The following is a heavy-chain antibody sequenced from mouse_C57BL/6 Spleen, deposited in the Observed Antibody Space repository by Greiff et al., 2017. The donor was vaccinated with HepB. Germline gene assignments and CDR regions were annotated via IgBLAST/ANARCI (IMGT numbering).Heavy chain of an antibody. Sequence: EVKLQESGPGLVKPSQSLSLTCSVTGYSITSGYYWNWIRQFPGNKLEWMGYISYDGSNNYNPSLKNRISITRDTSKNQFFLKLNSVTTEDTATYYCAREEPGFAYWGQGTLVTVSA. CDR2: ISYDGSN. V-gene: IGHV3-6*01. J-gene: IGHJ3*01. CDR1: GYSITSGYY. CDR3: AREEPGFAY.